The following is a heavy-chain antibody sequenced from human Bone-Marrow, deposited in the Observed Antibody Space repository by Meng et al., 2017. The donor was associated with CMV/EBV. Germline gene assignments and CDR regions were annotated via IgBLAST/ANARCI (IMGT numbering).Heavy chain of an antibody. CDR3: ARDGPSYYYDSSGPFDY. CDR2: ISSSGSTI. V-gene: IGHV3-48*03. Sequence: GESLKIPCAASGFTFSSYEMNWVRQAPGKGLEWVSYISSSGSTIYYADSVKGRFTISRDNSKNTLYLQMNSLRAEDTAVYYCARDGPSYYYDSSGPFDYWGQGTLVTVSS. J-gene: IGHJ4*02. D-gene: IGHD3-22*01. CDR1: GFTFSSYE.